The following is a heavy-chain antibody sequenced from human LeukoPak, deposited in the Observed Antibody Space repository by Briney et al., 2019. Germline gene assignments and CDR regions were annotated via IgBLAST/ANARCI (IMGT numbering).Heavy chain of an antibody. J-gene: IGHJ5*02. V-gene: IGHV1-18*01. CDR3: ARDQLSRGVWFDP. D-gene: IGHD1-1*01. CDR2: ISTYSGNT. CDR1: GYTFTNYG. Sequence: ASVKVSCKASGYTFTNYGVSWVRQAPGQGLEWMGWISTYSGNTNYAQKLQGRVTMTTEISTSTAYMELRSLRSDDTAVYYCARDQLSRGVWFDPWGQGTLVTVSS.